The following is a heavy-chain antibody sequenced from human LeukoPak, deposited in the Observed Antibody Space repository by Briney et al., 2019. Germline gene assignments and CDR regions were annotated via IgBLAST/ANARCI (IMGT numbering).Heavy chain of an antibody. V-gene: IGHV3-15*07. CDR2: IKNKHEHQAT. CDR3: VADANRILGARGTGY. Sequence: PGGSLRLSCAASGFDFSGAYMNWVRQAPGKGLEWVGLIKNKHEHQATDYAAPVRERFIITRDDSSSTLFLQMNSLETEDTAVYYCVADANRILGARGTGYWGQGILVTVSS. J-gene: IGHJ4*02. D-gene: IGHD1-26*01. CDR1: GFDFSGAY.